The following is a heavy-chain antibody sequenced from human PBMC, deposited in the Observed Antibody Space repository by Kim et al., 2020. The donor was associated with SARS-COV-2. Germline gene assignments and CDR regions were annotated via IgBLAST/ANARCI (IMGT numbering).Heavy chain of an antibody. CDR3: AITPQRWLQILD. CDR1: GFTFSSYS. J-gene: IGHJ4*02. V-gene: IGHV3-21*01. Sequence: GGSLRLSCAASGFTFSSYSMNWVRQAPGKGLEWVSSISSSSSYIYYADSVKGRFTISRDNAKNSLYLQMNSLRAEDTAVYYCAITPQRWLQILDWGQGTLVTVSS. D-gene: IGHD5-12*01. CDR2: ISSSSSYI.